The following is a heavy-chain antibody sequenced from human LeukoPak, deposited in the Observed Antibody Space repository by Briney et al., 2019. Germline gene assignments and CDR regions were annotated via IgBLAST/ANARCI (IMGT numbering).Heavy chain of an antibody. CDR1: GFTFDGYA. Sequence: GGSLRLSCAASGFTFDGYAMHWVRQAPGKGLEWVSGISWNSGSIGYADSVKGRFTISRDNAKNSLYLQMNSLRAEDTALYYCAKSEMATIPYYFDYWGQGTLVTVSS. CDR3: AKSEMATIPYYFDY. CDR2: ISWNSGSI. V-gene: IGHV3-9*01. D-gene: IGHD5-24*01. J-gene: IGHJ4*02.